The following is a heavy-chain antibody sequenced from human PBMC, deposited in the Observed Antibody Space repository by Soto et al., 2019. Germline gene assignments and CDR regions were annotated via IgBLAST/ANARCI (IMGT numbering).Heavy chain of an antibody. CDR3: VKSTYYYDTSGLNWFDP. J-gene: IGHJ5*02. Sequence: GGALRLSCSASGFTFSSYTMHWVRQAPGKGLEYVSAISSSGGTIYYADSVKGRSTISRDNSKNTLFLQMSSLRTEDTAVYYCVKSTYYYDTSGLNWFDPWGQGTLVTVSS. V-gene: IGHV3-64D*06. CDR1: GFTFSSYT. D-gene: IGHD3-22*01. CDR2: ISSSGGTI.